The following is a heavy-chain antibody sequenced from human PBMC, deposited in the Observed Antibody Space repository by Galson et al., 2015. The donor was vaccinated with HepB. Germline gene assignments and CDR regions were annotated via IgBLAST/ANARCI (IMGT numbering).Heavy chain of an antibody. V-gene: IGHV1-69*10. CDR2: IIPILGIA. Sequence: SVKVSCKASGGTFSSYAISWVRQAPGQGLEWMGGIIPILGIANYAQKFQGRVTITADKSTSTAYMELSSLRSEDTAVYYCARAPGYYYDSSGYYYAYWGQGTLVTVSS. CDR3: ARAPGYYYDSSGYYYAY. CDR1: GGTFSSYA. J-gene: IGHJ4*02. D-gene: IGHD3-22*01.